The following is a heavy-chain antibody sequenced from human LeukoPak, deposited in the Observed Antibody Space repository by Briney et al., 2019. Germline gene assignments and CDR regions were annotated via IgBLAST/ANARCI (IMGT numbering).Heavy chain of an antibody. CDR2: ISGSGGST. J-gene: IGHJ4*02. Sequence: PGGSLRLSCAASGFTFSSYATNWVRQAPGKGLEWVSAISGSGGSTYYADSVKGRFTISRDNSKNTLYLQMNSLRAEDTAVYYCAKGPSSWDATLDYWGQGTLVTVSS. CDR3: AKGPSSWDATLDY. D-gene: IGHD6-13*01. V-gene: IGHV3-23*01. CDR1: GFTFSSYA.